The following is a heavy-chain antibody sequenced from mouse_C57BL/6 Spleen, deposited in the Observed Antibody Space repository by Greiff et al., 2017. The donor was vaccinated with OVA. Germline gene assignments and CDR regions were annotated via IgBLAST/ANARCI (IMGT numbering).Heavy chain of an antibody. CDR3: ARQAYGNYYWYFDV. CDR2: ISSGGSYT. CDR1: GFTFSSYG. Sequence: EVKLQESGGDLVKPGGSLKLSCAASGFTFSSYGMSWVRQTPDKRLEWVATISSGGSYTYYPASVKGRFTISRDNAKNTLYLQMSSLKSEDTAMYYCARQAYGNYYWYFDVWGTGTTVTVSS. J-gene: IGHJ1*03. D-gene: IGHD2-1*01. V-gene: IGHV5-6*01.